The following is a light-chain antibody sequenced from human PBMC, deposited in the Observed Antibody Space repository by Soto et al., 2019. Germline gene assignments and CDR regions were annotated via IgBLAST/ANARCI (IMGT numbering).Light chain of an antibody. CDR2: VNT. J-gene: IGLJ3*02. CDR3: QSYDTSLGGSRV. CDR1: TSNIGANFD. Sequence: QLVLTQPPSVSGAPGQRVTISCTGSTSNIGANFDVNWYQQLPGAAPKLLISVNTNRPSGVPDRFSGSKSGTSASLVITGLQAEDEADYYCQSYDTSLGGSRVFGGGTKLTVL. V-gene: IGLV1-40*01.